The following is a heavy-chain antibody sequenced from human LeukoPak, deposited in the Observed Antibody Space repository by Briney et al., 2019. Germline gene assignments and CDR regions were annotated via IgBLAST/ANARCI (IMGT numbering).Heavy chain of an antibody. V-gene: IGHV3-74*01. CDR2: ISSDESIT. D-gene: IGHD1-14*01. CDR3: ARGAFPDTTYDY. CDR1: GFTFSNYW. J-gene: IGHJ4*02. Sequence: GGSLRLSCTASGFTFSNYWMHWVRQAPGKGLVWVSRISSDESITSYADSVKGRFTISRDNAKNTLFLQMNGLRAEDTVVYYCARGAFPDTTYDYWGQGTLVTVSS.